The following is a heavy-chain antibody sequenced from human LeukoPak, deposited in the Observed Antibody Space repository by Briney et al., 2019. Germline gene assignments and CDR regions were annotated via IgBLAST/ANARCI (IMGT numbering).Heavy chain of an antibody. CDR1: GFTFSSYW. Sequence: GGSLRLSCGASGFTFSSYWMHWVRQAPGQGLVWVARIKSDGSSTAYADSVKGRFTISRDNAKNTLSLQMNSLRAEDTAMCFCVKEGVVCSSTSCCLVAFDVWGQGTMVTVSS. J-gene: IGHJ3*01. V-gene: IGHV3-74*01. CDR3: VKEGVVCSSTSCCLVAFDV. CDR2: IKSDGSST. D-gene: IGHD2-2*01.